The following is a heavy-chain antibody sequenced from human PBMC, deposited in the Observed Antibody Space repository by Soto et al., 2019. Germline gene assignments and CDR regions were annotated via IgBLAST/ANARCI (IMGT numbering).Heavy chain of an antibody. D-gene: IGHD2-21*01. Sequence: QLQLVQSGAEVKTPGASVKVSCKASGYTFASYDINWVRQAPGQGLEWMGWMNPNSGNTGYAQKLQGRLTMTSDTASSIGHMELSSMRNDDTAVYYCAISDGYNGNWVDSWGQGTLVTVSP. CDR1: GYTFASYD. CDR3: AISDGYNGNWVDS. J-gene: IGHJ5*01. V-gene: IGHV1-8*01. CDR2: MNPNSGNT.